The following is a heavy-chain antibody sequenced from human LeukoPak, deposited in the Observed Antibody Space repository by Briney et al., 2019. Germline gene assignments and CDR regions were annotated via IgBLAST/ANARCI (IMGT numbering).Heavy chain of an antibody. Sequence: GGSLRLSCAASGFTFSSYAMHWVRQAPGKGLEWVAVISYDGSNKYYADSVKGRFTISRDNSKNTLYLQMNSLRDEDTAVYYCARVGEFDYWGQGTLVTVSS. CDR3: ARVGEFDY. V-gene: IGHV3-30-3*01. J-gene: IGHJ4*02. D-gene: IGHD3-10*01. CDR1: GFTFSSYA. CDR2: ISYDGSNK.